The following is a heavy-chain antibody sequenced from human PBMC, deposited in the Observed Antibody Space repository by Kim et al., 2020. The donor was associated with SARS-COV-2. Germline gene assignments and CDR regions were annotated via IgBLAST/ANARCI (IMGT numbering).Heavy chain of an antibody. D-gene: IGHD7-27*01. CDR1: GFSVSTYY. CDR3: ATLNWATIYFDYNFEY. Sequence: GGSLRLSCAASGFSVSTYYMSWVRQAPGKGLECVSVIHTNYTTYYADSVKGRFTISRHNSKNSLFLQMNSLISDDTAVYYCATLNWATIYFDYNFEY. V-gene: IGHV3-53*01. CDR2: IHTNYTT. J-gene: IGHJ1*01.